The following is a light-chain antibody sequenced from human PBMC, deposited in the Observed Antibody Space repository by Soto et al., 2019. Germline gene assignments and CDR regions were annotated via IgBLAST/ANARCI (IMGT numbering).Light chain of an antibody. CDR3: HQRKSWPRT. J-gene: IGKJ1*01. Sequence: EIVLTQSPGTLSLSPGERATLSCRASQSVNRNYIAWYQQKPGQAPRLLFYGDSSRVTGIPQRLSGSGSGTDLNLTISRLEPEDFAVYYCHQRKSWPRTCGQGTKVDIK. V-gene: IGKV3D-20*02. CDR2: GDS. CDR1: QSVNRNY.